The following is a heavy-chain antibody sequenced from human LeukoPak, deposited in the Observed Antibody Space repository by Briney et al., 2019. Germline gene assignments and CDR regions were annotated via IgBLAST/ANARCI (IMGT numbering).Heavy chain of an antibody. J-gene: IGHJ3*02. Sequence: SETLSHTCPVSGGSIRSYYWRGIRQPAGKGLEWIGRIYTSGSTNYNPSLKSRVTMSVDTSKNQFSLKLSSVTAADTAVYYCARELRDSSVYYRDAFDMSGQGTMVTVSS. V-gene: IGHV4-4*07. CDR1: GGSIRSYY. D-gene: IGHD3-22*01. CDR2: IYTSGST. CDR3: ARELRDSSVYYRDAFDM.